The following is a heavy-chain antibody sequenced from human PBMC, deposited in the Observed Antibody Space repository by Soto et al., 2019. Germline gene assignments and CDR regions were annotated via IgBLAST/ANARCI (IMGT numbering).Heavy chain of an antibody. V-gene: IGHV3-30*18. CDR2: ISSDGSSE. D-gene: IGHD6-13*01. Sequence: QVQLVESGGGVVQPGRSLRLSCAASGFTSSSYGMHWVRQAPGKGLEWVASISSDGSSEDYVDSVKGRFTVSRDNSKNRLYLQMYSLRAEDTAVYFCAKGRAQQRVRIGLDVWGQGTTVTVSS. CDR1: GFTSSSYG. CDR3: AKGRAQQRVRIGLDV. J-gene: IGHJ6*02.